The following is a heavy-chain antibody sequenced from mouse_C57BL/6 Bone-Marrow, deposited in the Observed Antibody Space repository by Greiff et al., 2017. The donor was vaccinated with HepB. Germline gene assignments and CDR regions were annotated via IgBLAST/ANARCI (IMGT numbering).Heavy chain of an antibody. J-gene: IGHJ2*01. Sequence: VQRVESGAELVRPGASVTLSCKASGYTFTDYEMHWVKQTPVHGLEWIGAIDPETGGTAYNQKFKGKAILTADKSSSTAYMELRSLTSEDSAVYYCTRYPTGYFDYWGQGTTLTVSS. CDR2: IDPETGGT. V-gene: IGHV1-15*01. CDR1: GYTFTDYE. CDR3: TRYPTGYFDY.